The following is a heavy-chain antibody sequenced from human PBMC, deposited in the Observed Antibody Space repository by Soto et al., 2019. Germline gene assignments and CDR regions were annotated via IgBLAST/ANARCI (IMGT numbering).Heavy chain of an antibody. V-gene: IGHV1-69*06. D-gene: IGHD5-18*01. Sequence: SVKVSCKASGGTFSSYAISWVRQAPGQGLEWMGGIIPIFGTANYAQKFQGRVTITADKSTSTAYMELSSLRSEDTAVYYCARVSTAMVTNYYYYGMDVWGQGTTVTVSS. CDR1: GGTFSSYA. CDR2: IIPIFGTA. J-gene: IGHJ6*02. CDR3: ARVSTAMVTNYYYYGMDV.